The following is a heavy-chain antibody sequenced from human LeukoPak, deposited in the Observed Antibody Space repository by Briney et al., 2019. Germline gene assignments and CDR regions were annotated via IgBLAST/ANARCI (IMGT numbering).Heavy chain of an antibody. D-gene: IGHD4-17*01. J-gene: IGHJ4*02. Sequence: GGSLRLSCAASGFTFSSYAMTWVRQAPGKGLEWVSGLSGSGGSTGYADSVKGRFTISRDNAKNSLYLQMNSLRAEDTALYYCARGVRYGDYELAGYWGQGTLVTVSS. CDR3: ARGVRYGDYELAGY. V-gene: IGHV3-20*04. CDR2: LSGSGGST. CDR1: GFTFSSYA.